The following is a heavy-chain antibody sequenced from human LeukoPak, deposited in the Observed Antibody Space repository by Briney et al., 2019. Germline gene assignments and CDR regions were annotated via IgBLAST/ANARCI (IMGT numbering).Heavy chain of an antibody. CDR3: ARVTMFRGVNDAFDI. D-gene: IGHD3-10*01. V-gene: IGHV3-23*01. Sequence: RGSLRLSCAASGFTFSSYAMSWVRQAPGKGLEWLSAISGSGGSTYYADSVKGRFTISRDNSKNTLYLQMNRLRAEDTAVYYCARVTMFRGVNDAFDICGQGTMVTVSS. CDR1: GFTFSSYA. CDR2: ISGSGGST. J-gene: IGHJ3*02.